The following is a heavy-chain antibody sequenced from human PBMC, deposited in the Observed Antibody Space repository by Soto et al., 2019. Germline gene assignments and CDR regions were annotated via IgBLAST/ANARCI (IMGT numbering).Heavy chain of an antibody. CDR1: GFTFSSYA. CDR2: ISGSGGST. CDR3: AKGPGDLTRNLNWFDP. J-gene: IGHJ5*02. V-gene: IGHV3-23*01. D-gene: IGHD2-21*01. Sequence: EVQLLESGGGLVQPGGSLRLSCAASGFTFSSYAMSWVRQAPGKGLEWVSAISGSGGSTYYADSVKGRFTISRDNSKNTLYLQMNRLSAEDTAVYYCAKGPGDLTRNLNWFDPWGQGTLVTVSS.